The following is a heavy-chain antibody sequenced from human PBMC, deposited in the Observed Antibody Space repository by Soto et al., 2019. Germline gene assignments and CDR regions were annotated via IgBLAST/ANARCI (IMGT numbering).Heavy chain of an antibody. CDR2: IWYDGSNK. D-gene: IGHD2-15*01. J-gene: IGHJ4*02. CDR1: GFTFSSYG. CDR3: ARDGSDCSGGSCFYFDY. V-gene: IGHV3-33*01. Sequence: PGGSLRLSCAASGFTFSSYGMHWVRQAPGKGLEWVAVIWYDGSNKYCADSVKGRFTISRDNSKNTLYLQMNSLRAEDTAVYYCARDGSDCSGGSCFYFDYWGQGTLVTVSS.